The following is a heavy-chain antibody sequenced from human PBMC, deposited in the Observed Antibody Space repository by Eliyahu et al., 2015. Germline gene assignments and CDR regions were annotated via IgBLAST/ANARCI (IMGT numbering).Heavy chain of an antibody. CDR2: IYYSGST. D-gene: IGHD2-2*01. J-gene: IGHJ5*02. Sequence: QLQLQESGPGLVKPSETLSLTCTVSGXSISRSSXYXXRIRQPPGKGLEWIGSIYYSGSTYYNPSLKSRVTISVDTSKNQFSLKLSSVTAADTAVYYCARHRRNDIVVVPAAIHWFDPWGQGTLVTVSS. V-gene: IGHV4-39*01. CDR1: GXSISRSSXY. CDR3: ARHRRNDIVVVPAAIHWFDP.